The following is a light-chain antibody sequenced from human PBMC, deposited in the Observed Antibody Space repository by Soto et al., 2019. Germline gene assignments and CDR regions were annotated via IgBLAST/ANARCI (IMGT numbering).Light chain of an antibody. V-gene: IGKV3-11*01. J-gene: IGKJ2*01. CDR1: QSVSSY. CDR2: DAS. Sequence: EIVLTQSLATLSLSPGERATLSCRASQSVSSYLAWYQQKPGQAPRLLIYDASNRATGIPARFSGSGSGTDFTLTISSLEPEDFAVYYWQQRSNWPYTFGQGTKLEIK. CDR3: QQRSNWPYT.